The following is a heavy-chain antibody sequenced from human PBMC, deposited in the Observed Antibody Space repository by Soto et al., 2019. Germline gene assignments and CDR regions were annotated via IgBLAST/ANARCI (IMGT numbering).Heavy chain of an antibody. Sequence: SETLSLTCTVSGGSVSSGNYYWSWIRQPPGKGLEWIGFIYYTGSTSYNPSLKSRVTISMDTSKNQFSLKLTSVTAADTAVYYCASALYGSGGSCSFDPWGQGTLVTVSS. V-gene: IGHV4-61*01. J-gene: IGHJ5*02. CDR2: IYYTGST. CDR1: GGSVSSGNYY. CDR3: ASALYGSGGSCSFDP. D-gene: IGHD2-15*01.